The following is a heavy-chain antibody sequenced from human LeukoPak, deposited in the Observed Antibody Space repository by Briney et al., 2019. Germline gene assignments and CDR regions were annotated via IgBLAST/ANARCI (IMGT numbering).Heavy chain of an antibody. Sequence: PGGSLRLSCAASGFTFSSYGMHWVRQAPGKGLEWVAVIWYDGSQKYYADSVKGRFTISRDNSKNTLHLQMNSLRAEDTAVYYCAREVRSYGGQIDYWGQGTLVTVSS. V-gene: IGHV3-33*01. CDR2: IWYDGSQK. D-gene: IGHD5-12*01. CDR1: GFTFSSYG. J-gene: IGHJ4*02. CDR3: AREVRSYGGQIDY.